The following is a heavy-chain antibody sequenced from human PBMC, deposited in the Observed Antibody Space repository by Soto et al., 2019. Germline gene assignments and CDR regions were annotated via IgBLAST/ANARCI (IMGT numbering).Heavy chain of an antibody. J-gene: IGHJ6*02. CDR2: ISYDGSNK. CDR3: AKEDCGDLHGLYYYGMDV. Sequence: QVQLVESGGGVVQPGRSLRLSCAASGFTFSSYGMHWVRQAPGKGLEWVAVISYDGSNKYYADSVKGRFTISRDNSKNTRYLQMNSLRAEDTAVYYCAKEDCGDLHGLYYYGMDVWGQGTTVTVSS. CDR1: GFTFSSYG. V-gene: IGHV3-30*18. D-gene: IGHD4-17*01.